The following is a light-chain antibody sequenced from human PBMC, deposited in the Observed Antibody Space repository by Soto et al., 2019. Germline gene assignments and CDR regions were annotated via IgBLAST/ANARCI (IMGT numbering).Light chain of an antibody. V-gene: IGKV1-12*01. Sequence: DIQMTQSPASVSASVGDTVTITCRASQFISAWLAWYQQKPGRAPRLLIYKGTNLQVGVPPRFSCSASETDVTCTLTINNPPPDDFATLYCYQARRFPLTFGGGTKVE. CDR2: KGT. CDR1: QFISAW. CDR3: YQARRFPLT. J-gene: IGKJ4*01.